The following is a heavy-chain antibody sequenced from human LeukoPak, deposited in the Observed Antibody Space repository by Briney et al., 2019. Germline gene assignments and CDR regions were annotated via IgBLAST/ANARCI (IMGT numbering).Heavy chain of an antibody. Sequence: GGSLRLSCAASGFTVSSNYMSWVRQAPGKGLEWVSVIYSGGSTYYADSVKGRFTISRDNSKNTLYLQMNSLRAEDTAVYYCAKFRFARVVPAGPGDFDYWGQGTLVTVSS. CDR3: AKFRFARVVPAGPGDFDY. D-gene: IGHD2-2*01. J-gene: IGHJ4*02. CDR2: IYSGGST. V-gene: IGHV3-53*05. CDR1: GFTVSSNY.